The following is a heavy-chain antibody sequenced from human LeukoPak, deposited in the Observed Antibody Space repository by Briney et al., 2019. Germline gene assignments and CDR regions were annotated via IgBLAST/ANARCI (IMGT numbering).Heavy chain of an antibody. J-gene: IGHJ6*02. CDR3: ARDYYYYYGMDV. CDR2: IYYSEST. V-gene: IGHV4-39*07. Sequence: SETLSLTCTVSGGSIRSSYYYWGWIRQPPGKGLEWIGSIYYSESTNYNPSLKSRVTISVDTSKNQFSLRLSSVTAADTAVYYCARDYYYYYGMDVWGQGTTVTVSS. CDR1: GGSIRSSYYY.